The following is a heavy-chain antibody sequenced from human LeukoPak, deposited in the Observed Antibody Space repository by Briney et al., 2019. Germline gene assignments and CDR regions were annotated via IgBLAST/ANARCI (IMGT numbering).Heavy chain of an antibody. J-gene: IGHJ6*02. D-gene: IGHD2-8*01. CDR2: ISDSGGST. CDR1: GFPFSSYA. CDR3: VRGCSFGPYGMDV. Sequence: GGSLRLSCSASGFPFSSYAMHWVRQAPGKGQEYVSAISDSGGSTYYADSVKGRFTISRDNSKNTLYLQMSSLRAEDTAVYFCVRGCSFGPYGMDVWGQGTTVTVSS. V-gene: IGHV3-64D*09.